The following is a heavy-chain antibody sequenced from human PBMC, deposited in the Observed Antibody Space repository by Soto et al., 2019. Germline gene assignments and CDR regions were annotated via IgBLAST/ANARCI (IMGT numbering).Heavy chain of an antibody. CDR1: GFTFSSYW. CDR2: IKQDGSEK. J-gene: IGHJ5*02. V-gene: IGHV3-7*01. CDR3: ARDCSSTSCYNNWFDP. Sequence: GGSLRLSCAASGFTFSSYWMSWVRQAPGKGLEWVANIKQDGSEKYYVDSVKGRFTISRDNAKNSLYLQMNSLRAEDTAVYYCARDCSSTSCYNNWFDPWGQGTLVTVSS. D-gene: IGHD2-2*01.